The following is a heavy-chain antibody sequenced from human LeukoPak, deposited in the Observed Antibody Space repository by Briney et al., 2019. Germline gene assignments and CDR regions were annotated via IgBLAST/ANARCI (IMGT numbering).Heavy chain of an antibody. Sequence: RGSLRLSCAASGFTFSSYWMHWVRQAPGKGLVWVSHINSDGSNTNYADYVKGRFTISRDNAKNTLYLQLNSLRAEDTAVYYCAREVGHYYGMDVWGQGTTVTVSS. J-gene: IGHJ6*02. D-gene: IGHD2-15*01. CDR1: GFTFSSYW. CDR2: INSDGSNT. V-gene: IGHV3-74*01. CDR3: AREVGHYYGMDV.